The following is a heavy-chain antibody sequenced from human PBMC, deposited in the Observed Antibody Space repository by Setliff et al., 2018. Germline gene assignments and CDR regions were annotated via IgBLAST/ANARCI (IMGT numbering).Heavy chain of an antibody. CDR1: GYSFTKYF. D-gene: IGHD3-16*01. Sequence: GASVKVSCKTSGYSFTKYFLHWVRQAPGQGLEWMGRVFTATDDTQFRTEFQGRVSVTRDTSMSTTYMELSGLRSDDTAVYYCVRDTLALGDITLFDYWGQGTLVTVSS. CDR2: VFTATDDT. V-gene: IGHV1-2*06. J-gene: IGHJ4*02. CDR3: VRDTLALGDITLFDY.